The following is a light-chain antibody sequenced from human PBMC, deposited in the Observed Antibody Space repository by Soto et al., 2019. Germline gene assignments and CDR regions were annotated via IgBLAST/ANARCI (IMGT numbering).Light chain of an antibody. J-gene: IGLJ3*02. Sequence: QSALTQPPSASGSPGQSVTISCTGTSSDVGGYNYVSWYQQHPGKAPKLVIYEVSKRPSGVPDRFSGSKSGNTASLTVSGLQAEDEADYYCSSYAGSNNFNGVFGGGTKLTVL. CDR2: EVS. CDR3: SSYAGSNNFNGV. CDR1: SSDVGGYNY. V-gene: IGLV2-8*01.